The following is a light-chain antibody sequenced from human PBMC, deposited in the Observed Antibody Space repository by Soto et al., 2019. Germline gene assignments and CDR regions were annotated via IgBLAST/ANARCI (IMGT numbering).Light chain of an antibody. Sequence: DRVTITCRASQSISSWLAWYQQKPGKAPKLLIYDASSLESGVPSRFSGSGSGTEFTLTISSLQPDDFATYYCQQYNSYSQTFGQGTKVDIK. V-gene: IGKV1-5*01. CDR1: QSISSW. CDR2: DAS. J-gene: IGKJ1*01. CDR3: QQYNSYSQT.